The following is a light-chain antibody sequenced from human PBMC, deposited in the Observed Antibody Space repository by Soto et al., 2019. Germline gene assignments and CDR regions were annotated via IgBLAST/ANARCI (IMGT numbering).Light chain of an antibody. CDR3: HYYDDTPPFP. CDR1: QSVNSRF. J-gene: IGKJ3*01. V-gene: IGKV3-20*01. CDR2: GAS. Sequence: EIVLTQSPGTLSLSPGERATFSCRASQSVNSRFLAWYQQKPGQAPRLLIYGASSRATGIPDRFSGSESGTDFTLTISRLEPEDFAVYYCHYYDDTPPFPFGPGTKLDIK.